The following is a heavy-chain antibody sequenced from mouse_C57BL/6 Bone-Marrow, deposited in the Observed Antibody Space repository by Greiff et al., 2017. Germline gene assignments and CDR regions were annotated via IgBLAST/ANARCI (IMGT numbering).Heavy chain of an antibody. D-gene: IGHD1-1*01. J-gene: IGHJ2*01. CDR2: INPNYGTT. V-gene: IGHV1-39*01. Sequence: EVKLMESGPELVKPGASVKISCKASGYSFTDYNMNWVKQSNGKSLEWIGVINPNYGTTSYNQKFKGKATLTVDQSSSTAYMQLNSLTSEDSAVYYCARRVDGSSPFYFDYWGQGTTLTVSS. CDR3: ARRVDGSSPFYFDY. CDR1: GYSFTDYN.